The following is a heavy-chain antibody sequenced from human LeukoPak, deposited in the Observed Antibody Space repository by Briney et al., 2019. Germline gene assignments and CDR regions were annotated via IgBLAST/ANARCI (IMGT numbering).Heavy chain of an antibody. Sequence: SETLSLTCAVYGGSFSGYYWSWIRQLPGKGLEWIGEINHSGSTNYNPSLKSRVTISVDTSKNQFSLKLSSVTAADTAVYHCARGGPKGLDYWGQGTLVTVSS. CDR2: INHSGST. CDR1: GGSFSGYY. CDR3: ARGGPKGLDY. J-gene: IGHJ4*02. V-gene: IGHV4-34*01.